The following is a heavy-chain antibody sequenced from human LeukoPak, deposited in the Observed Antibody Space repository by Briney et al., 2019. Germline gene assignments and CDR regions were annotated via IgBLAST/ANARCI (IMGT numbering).Heavy chain of an antibody. Sequence: GGSLRLSCAASGFNFNTYVMHWVRQAPGKGLEWVAVISFDGGIKFYAHSVKGRFTISRDNAKNSLYLQMNSLRAEDTAVYYCARDPPGPSIAARPPFDYWGQGTLVTVSS. D-gene: IGHD6-6*01. V-gene: IGHV3-30-3*01. CDR1: GFNFNTYV. J-gene: IGHJ4*02. CDR3: ARDPPGPSIAARPPFDY. CDR2: ISFDGGIK.